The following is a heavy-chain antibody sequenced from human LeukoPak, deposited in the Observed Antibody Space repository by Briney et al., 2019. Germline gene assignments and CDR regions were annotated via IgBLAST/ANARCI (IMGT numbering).Heavy chain of an antibody. Sequence: PGGSVRLFCAASGFTVSTNYMSWVSQAPGKGLEWVSVIYSGDTTFYADSVRGKFTISRDNSKNTLYLQMNSLRAEDTAVYYCASILRSSSGYYFDYWGQGALVSASS. V-gene: IGHV3-66*01. J-gene: IGHJ4*02. D-gene: IGHD3-10*01. CDR2: IYSGDTT. CDR3: ASILRSSSGYYFDY. CDR1: GFTVSTNY.